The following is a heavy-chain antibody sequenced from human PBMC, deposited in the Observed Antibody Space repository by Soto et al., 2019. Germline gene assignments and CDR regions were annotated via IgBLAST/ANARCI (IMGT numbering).Heavy chain of an antibody. CDR3: ASGRDYYYYMNV. CDR1: GGTFSSYT. V-gene: IGHV1-69*02. J-gene: IGHJ6*03. CDR2: IIPILGIA. Sequence: VASVKVSCKASGGTFSSYTISWVRQAPGQGLEWMGRIIPILGIANYAQKFQGRVTITADKSTSTAYMELSSLRSEDTAVYYCASGRDYYYYMNVWGKGTTVTVSS. D-gene: IGHD1-26*01.